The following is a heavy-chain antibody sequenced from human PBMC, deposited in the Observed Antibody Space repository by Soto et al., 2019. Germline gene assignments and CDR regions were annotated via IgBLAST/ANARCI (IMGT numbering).Heavy chain of an antibody. Sequence: QLQLQESGPGLLRPSETLSLTCTVSGGSIGSSSYYWGWIRQSPGKGLEWIGNIYYSGNTFYNPSLKSRVTISVDTSKNQFYLHLRSVTAADTAIFYCASIAAPGTTHFNFWGQGTLVTVSS. V-gene: IGHV4-39*01. D-gene: IGHD6-13*01. CDR3: ASIAAPGTTHFNF. J-gene: IGHJ4*02. CDR1: GGSIGSSSYY. CDR2: IYYSGNT.